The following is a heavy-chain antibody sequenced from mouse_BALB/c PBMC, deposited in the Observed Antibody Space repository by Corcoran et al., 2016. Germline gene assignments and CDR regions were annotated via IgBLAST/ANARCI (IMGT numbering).Heavy chain of an antibody. CDR3: ATVVADWYFDV. CDR1: GYTFTNYG. Sequence: QIQLVQSGPELKKPGETVKISCKASGYTFTNYGMNWVKQAPGKGLKWMGWINTYTGEPTYADDFKGRFAFSLETSASTAYLQINNLKNEDMATYCCATVVADWYFDVWGAGTTVTVSS. CDR2: INTYTGEP. D-gene: IGHD1-1*01. J-gene: IGHJ1*01. V-gene: IGHV9-1*02.